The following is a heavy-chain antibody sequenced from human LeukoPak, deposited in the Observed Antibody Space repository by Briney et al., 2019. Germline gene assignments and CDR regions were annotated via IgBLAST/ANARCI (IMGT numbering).Heavy chain of an antibody. V-gene: IGHV4-30-2*01. CDR2: IYHSGST. Sequence: SETLSLTCAVSGGSISSGGYSWSWIRQPPGKGLEWIGYIYHSGSTYYNPSLKSRVTISVDRSKNQFSLKLSSVTAADTAVYYCARGAPKNTVTEYYYHGMDVWGQGTTVTVSS. CDR3: ARGAPKNTVTEYYYHGMDV. CDR1: GGSISSGGYS. J-gene: IGHJ6*02. D-gene: IGHD4-17*01.